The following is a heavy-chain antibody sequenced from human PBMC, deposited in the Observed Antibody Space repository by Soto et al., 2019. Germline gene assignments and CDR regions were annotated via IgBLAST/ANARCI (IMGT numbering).Heavy chain of an antibody. Sequence: GGSLRLSCAASGFTFRSYEMNWVRQAPGKGLEWISYISSSGTTIYYAGSVKGRFTISRDNAKNSLYLQMNSLRAEDTALYYCVRSTVTYSRGMDVWGQGTTVTVSS. D-gene: IGHD4-17*01. CDR1: GFTFRSYE. CDR3: VRSTVTYSRGMDV. CDR2: ISSSGTTI. V-gene: IGHV3-48*03. J-gene: IGHJ6*02.